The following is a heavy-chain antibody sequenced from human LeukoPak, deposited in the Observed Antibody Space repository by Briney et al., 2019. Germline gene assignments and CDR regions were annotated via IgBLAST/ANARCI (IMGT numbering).Heavy chain of an antibody. CDR1: DHTFTYHD. D-gene: IGHD2-15*01. CDR3: ARDVGVAVYYMDV. V-gene: IGHV1-18*01. J-gene: IGHJ6*03. CDR2: ISGYNGKT. Sequence: VASVKVSCKASDHTFTYHDISWVRQAPGQGLEWVGWISGYNGKTDYAQKFQGRVTMTTDTSTSTAYMELRSLRSDDTAMYYCARDVGVAVYYMDVWGKGTTVTVSS.